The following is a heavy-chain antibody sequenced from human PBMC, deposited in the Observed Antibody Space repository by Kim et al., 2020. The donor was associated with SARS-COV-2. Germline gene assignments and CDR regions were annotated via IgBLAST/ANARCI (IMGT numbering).Heavy chain of an antibody. J-gene: IGHJ6*02. CDR2: ISAYNGNT. V-gene: IGHV1-18*04. CDR3: ARDSGGYCSSTSCYPNYYYYGMDV. D-gene: IGHD2-2*01. Sequence: ASVKVSCKASGYTFTSYGISWVRQAPGQGLEWMGWISAYNGNTNYAQKLQGRVTMTTDTSTSTAYMELRSLRSDDTAVYYCARDSGGYCSSTSCYPNYYYYGMDVWGQGTTVTVSS. CDR1: GYTFTSYG.